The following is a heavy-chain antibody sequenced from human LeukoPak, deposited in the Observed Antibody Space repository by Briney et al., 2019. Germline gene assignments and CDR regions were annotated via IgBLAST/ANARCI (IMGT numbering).Heavy chain of an antibody. J-gene: IGHJ3*02. D-gene: IGHD3-22*01. CDR2: IRSKAYGGAI. V-gene: IGHV3-49*04. Sequence: GGSLRLSCTASGFTFGDYAMSWVRQAPGKGLEWVGFIRSKAYGGAIEYAASVKGRFTISRDNSKGTLYLQMDSLRADDTVVYFCAKSPYYDSSGDAFEIWGPGTLVAVSS. CDR1: GFTFGDYA. CDR3: AKSPYYDSSGDAFEI.